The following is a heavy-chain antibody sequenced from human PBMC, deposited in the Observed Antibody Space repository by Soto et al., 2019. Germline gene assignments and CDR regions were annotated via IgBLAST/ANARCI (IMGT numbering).Heavy chain of an antibody. Sequence: GGSLRLSCAASGFTFSSYAMSWVRQAPGKGLEWVSAISGSGGSTYYADSVKGRFTISRDNSKNTLYLQMNSLRAEDTAVYYCARDQRGSNVYFDYWGQGTLVTVSS. CDR2: ISGSGGST. CDR3: ARDQRGSNVYFDY. CDR1: GFTFSSYA. D-gene: IGHD4-4*01. J-gene: IGHJ4*02. V-gene: IGHV3-23*01.